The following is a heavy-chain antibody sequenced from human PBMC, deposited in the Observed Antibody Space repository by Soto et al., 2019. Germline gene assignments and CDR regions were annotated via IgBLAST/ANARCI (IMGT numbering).Heavy chain of an antibody. CDR3: ARGDATKIVVTTYYAMDV. CDR2: IIPVFGTA. D-gene: IGHD4-17*01. CDR1: GYTFSSYG. V-gene: IGHV1-69*01. Sequence: SPVKVSCKASGYTFSSYGINWVRQAPGQGLEWMGGIIPVFGTANYAQKFQGRITITADESTNIVYMDVTSLRSEDTAVYYCARGDATKIVVTTYYAMDVWGQGTTVTVSS. J-gene: IGHJ6*02.